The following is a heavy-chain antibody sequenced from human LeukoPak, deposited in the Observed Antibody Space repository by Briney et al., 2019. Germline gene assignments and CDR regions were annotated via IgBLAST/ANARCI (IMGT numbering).Heavy chain of an antibody. V-gene: IGHV1-2*02. D-gene: IGHD3-10*01. CDR3: ASRSASGNWFLHY. CDR2: INPHSGDT. Sequence: ASVKVSCKASGYTFTGQYRHWVRQAPGQGLEWMGWINPHSGDTHYAQKFQGRVTMTTDTSISTVHMGLSSLTSDDTAVYYCASRSASGNWFLHYWGQGTLVTVSS. J-gene: IGHJ4*02. CDR1: GYTFTGQY.